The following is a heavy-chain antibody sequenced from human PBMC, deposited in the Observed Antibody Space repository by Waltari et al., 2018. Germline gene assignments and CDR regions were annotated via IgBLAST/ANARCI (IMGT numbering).Heavy chain of an antibody. CDR3: ARQVPTAYYDFWSGYGY. V-gene: IGHV4-39*01. Sequence: QLQLQESGPGLVKPSETLSLTCTVSGGSISSSSYYWGWIRQPPGKGLEWIGSIYYRWGTHYNPYLESRVTISVDTSKNQFSLKLSSVTAADTAVYYGARQVPTAYYDFWSGYGYWGQGTLVTVSS. CDR2: IYYRWGT. CDR1: GGSISSSSYY. D-gene: IGHD3-3*01. J-gene: IGHJ4*02.